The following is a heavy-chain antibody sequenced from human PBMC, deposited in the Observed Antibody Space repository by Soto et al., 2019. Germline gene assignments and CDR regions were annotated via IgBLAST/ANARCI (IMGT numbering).Heavy chain of an antibody. CDR1: NGSLSNSY. J-gene: IGHJ5*02. Sequence: QVQLQESGPGLVKPSETLSLSCTVSNGSLSNSYWNWIRQPAGKRLEWIGRIYTSGSTTYNPSLRSRVTMSEAASMNLCSLKLNSVPAADTAVYYCARSSHKENWFDTWGQGALVTVSS. V-gene: IGHV4-4*07. CDR2: IYTSGST. D-gene: IGHD6-13*01. CDR3: ARSSHKENWFDT.